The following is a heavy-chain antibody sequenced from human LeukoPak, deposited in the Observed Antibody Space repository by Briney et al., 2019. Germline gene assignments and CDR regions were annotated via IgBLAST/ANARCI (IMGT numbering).Heavy chain of an antibody. Sequence: SETLSLTCTVSGGSISSYYWSWIRQPPGKGLEWIGYIYYSGSTNYNPSLKSRVTISVDTSKNQFSLKLSSVTAADTAVYYCARGGDELSTFDYWGQGTLVTVSS. CDR1: GGSISSYY. J-gene: IGHJ4*02. CDR2: IYYSGST. D-gene: IGHD3-10*01. V-gene: IGHV4-59*01. CDR3: ARGGDELSTFDY.